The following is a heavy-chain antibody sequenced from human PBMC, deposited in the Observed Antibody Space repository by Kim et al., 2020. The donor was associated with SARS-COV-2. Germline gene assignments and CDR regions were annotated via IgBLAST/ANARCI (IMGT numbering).Heavy chain of an antibody. D-gene: IGHD6-13*01. CDR3: ASRGERIAAAGPDY. V-gene: IGHV4-34*01. J-gene: IGHJ4*02. Sequence: NPALRSRVTISVDTSKNQFSLKLSSVTAADTAVYYCASRGERIAAAGPDYWGQGTLVTVSS.